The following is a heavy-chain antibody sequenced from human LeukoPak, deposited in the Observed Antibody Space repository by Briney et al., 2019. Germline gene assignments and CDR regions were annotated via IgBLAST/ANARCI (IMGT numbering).Heavy chain of an antibody. CDR3: ARSTGYSYGLNDY. D-gene: IGHD5-18*01. Sequence: SETLSLTCTVSGGSISSYYWNWIRQPPGKGLEWIGYIYSSGTTNYNPSLRSRVSMSVDTSKNQFSLRLSSVTAADTAVYYCARSTGYSYGLNDYWGQGTLVTVSS. CDR1: GGSISSYY. J-gene: IGHJ4*02. CDR2: IYSSGTT. V-gene: IGHV4-59*01.